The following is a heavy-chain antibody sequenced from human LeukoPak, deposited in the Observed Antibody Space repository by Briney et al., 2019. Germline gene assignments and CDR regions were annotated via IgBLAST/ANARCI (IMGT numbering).Heavy chain of an antibody. CDR1: GFTVNSNY. J-gene: IGHJ4*02. Sequence: GGSLRLSCAASGFTVNSNYMNWVRQAPGKGLEWVSFIYSGTIHYSDSVKGRFTISRDNSKNTLYLQMNSLRAEDTAVYYCARRAGAYSHPYDYWGQGTLVTVSS. CDR3: ARRAGAYSHPYDY. CDR2: IYSGTI. V-gene: IGHV3-53*01. D-gene: IGHD4/OR15-4a*01.